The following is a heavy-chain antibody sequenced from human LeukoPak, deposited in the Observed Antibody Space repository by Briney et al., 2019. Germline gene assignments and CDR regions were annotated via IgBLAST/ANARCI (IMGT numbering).Heavy chain of an antibody. CDR1: GGSISSYY. CDR3: ARDSSRYSYGLD. V-gene: IGHV4-59*12. Sequence: PSETLSLTCTVSGGSISSYYWSWIRQPPGKGLEWIGYIYYSGSTNYNPSLKSRVTISVDTSKNQFSLKLSSVTAADTAVYYCARDSSRYSYGLDWGQGTLVTISS. D-gene: IGHD5-18*01. CDR2: IYYSGST. J-gene: IGHJ4*02.